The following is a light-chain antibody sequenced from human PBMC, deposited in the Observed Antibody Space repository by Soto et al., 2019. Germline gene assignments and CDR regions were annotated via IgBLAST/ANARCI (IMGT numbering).Light chain of an antibody. CDR1: QSVSSK. CDR3: QQYNDWPWT. Sequence: EIVMTQSPATLSVSPGERATLSCRASQSVSSKLAWYQQKPGQAPRLLIYGASTRATGIPARFSGSGSGTEFTLTIGSVQSEDFAVYYCQQYNDWPWTFGQGTPVDIK. CDR2: GAS. J-gene: IGKJ1*01. V-gene: IGKV3-15*01.